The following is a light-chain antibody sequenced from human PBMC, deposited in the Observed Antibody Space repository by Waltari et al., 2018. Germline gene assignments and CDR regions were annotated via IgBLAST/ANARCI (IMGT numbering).Light chain of an antibody. CDR1: RTVFFSSNNKDF. CDR2: WAS. Sequence: DIVMTQSPDSLAVSLGERATINCRSSRTVFFSSNNKDFLSWYQQRPGQPPNLLIYWASTRESGVPDRFSGSGSGTNFTLTINGLQAEDVAVYYCQQFYITPQTFGQGTRVEIK. V-gene: IGKV4-1*01. J-gene: IGKJ2*01. CDR3: QQFYITPQT.